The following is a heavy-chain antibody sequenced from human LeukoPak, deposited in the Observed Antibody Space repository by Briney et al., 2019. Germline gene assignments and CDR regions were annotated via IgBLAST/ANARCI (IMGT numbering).Heavy chain of an antibody. J-gene: IGHJ3*02. CDR2: IHTNGRI. D-gene: IGHD5-24*01. V-gene: IGHV4-4*07. Sequence: SETLSLTCTVFGDSISSYYWSWIRQAAGKGLEWIGRIHTNGRIDYNPSLKSRVSMSIDTSKNRFSLKVTSVTAADTAMYYCARVQLPDVTGAFDIWGQGTMVTVSS. CDR3: ARVQLPDVTGAFDI. CDR1: GDSISSYY.